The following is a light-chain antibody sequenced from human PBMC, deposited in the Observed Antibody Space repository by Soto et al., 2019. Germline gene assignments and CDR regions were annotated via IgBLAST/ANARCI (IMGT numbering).Light chain of an antibody. Sequence: QSVLTQPPSVXGAPXQRVTXSCTGNSSNIGAGYDVHWYQQLPGKAPKLLIFGNSHRPSGVPDRFFGSKSGTSASLAITGXXXXXXXXXYXQSYDRSLSGSVFGGGTKVTVL. CDR2: GNS. J-gene: IGLJ3*02. CDR1: SSNIGAGYD. V-gene: IGLV1-40*01. CDR3: QSYDRSLSGSV.